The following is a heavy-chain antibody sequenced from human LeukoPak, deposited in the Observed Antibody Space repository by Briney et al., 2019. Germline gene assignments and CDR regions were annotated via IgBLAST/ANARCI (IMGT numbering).Heavy chain of an antibody. Sequence: GGSLRLSCAASGFNFRSYFMHWVRQAPGKGLEWVAAVSFGGAQKYYADSVKGRLTISRDNSKSTLDLQMHSLTAEDTAVYYCACLHSITGPDGNSFFNYMDVWGKGTTVIVSS. D-gene: IGHD3-10*01. CDR2: VSFGGAQK. CDR3: ACLHSITGPDGNSFFNYMDV. V-gene: IGHV3-30*01. J-gene: IGHJ6*03. CDR1: GFNFRSYF.